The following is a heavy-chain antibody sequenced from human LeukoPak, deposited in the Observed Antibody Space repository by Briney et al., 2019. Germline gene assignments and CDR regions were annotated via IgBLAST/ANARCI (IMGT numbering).Heavy chain of an antibody. D-gene: IGHD6-19*01. CDR1: GYTFSSYY. Sequence: ASVKVSCKASGYTFSSYYMHWVRRAPGQGLEWMGWINPNSGGTNYAQKFQGRVTMTRDTSISTAYMELSRLRSDDTAVYYCARGGAKYSSGWYYFDYWGQGTLVTVSS. J-gene: IGHJ4*02. CDR2: INPNSGGT. CDR3: ARGGAKYSSGWYYFDY. V-gene: IGHV1-2*02.